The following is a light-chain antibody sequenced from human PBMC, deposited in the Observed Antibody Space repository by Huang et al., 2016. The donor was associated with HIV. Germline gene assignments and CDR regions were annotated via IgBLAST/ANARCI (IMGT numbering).Light chain of an antibody. CDR1: QSVSDF. CDR2: DSS. CDR3: QQRSKWPLT. Sequence: EIVLTQSPATLSLVPGQRVTLSCRASQSVSDFLACYQQKPGQAPRLLIYDSSKRATGIPARFSGSGAVTDFTLTISSLEPEDFAVYYCQQRSKWPLTFGGGTKVESK. J-gene: IGKJ4*01. V-gene: IGKV3-11*01.